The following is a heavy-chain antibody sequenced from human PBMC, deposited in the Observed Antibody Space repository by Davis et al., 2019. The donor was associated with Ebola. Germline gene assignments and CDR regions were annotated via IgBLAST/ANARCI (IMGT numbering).Heavy chain of an antibody. V-gene: IGHV3-20*01. CDR1: GFTFDDYA. CDR2: INWNGASS. CDR3: AAADIVVVVDGTSYPHAFDT. D-gene: IGHD2-15*01. Sequence: GESLKISCGASGFTFDDYAMTWVRQVPGKGLEWVSGINWNGASSGYADSVKGRFTISRDNVKNSLYLRMNSLRVEDTALYHCAAADIVVVVDGTSYPHAFDTWGQGTVVTVSS. J-gene: IGHJ3*02.